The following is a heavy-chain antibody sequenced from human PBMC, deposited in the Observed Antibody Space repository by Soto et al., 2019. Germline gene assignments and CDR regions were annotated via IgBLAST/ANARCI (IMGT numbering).Heavy chain of an antibody. V-gene: IGHV3-21*01. D-gene: IGHD3-3*01. CDR3: ARDYNDFWSGHLDY. J-gene: IGHJ4*02. CDR2: ISSSSSYI. Sequence: GGSLRLSCAASGFTFSSYSMNWVRQAPGKGLEWVSSISSSSSYIYYADSVKGRFTISRDNAKNSLYLQMNSLRAEDTAVYYWARDYNDFWSGHLDYWGQGALVTVSS. CDR1: GFTFSSYS.